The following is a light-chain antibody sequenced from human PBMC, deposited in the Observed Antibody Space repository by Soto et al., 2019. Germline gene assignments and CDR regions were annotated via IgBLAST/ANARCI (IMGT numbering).Light chain of an antibody. CDR3: QQYNNWPWT. V-gene: IGKV3-15*01. CDR1: QYVRNN. J-gene: IGKJ1*01. Sequence: ERVMTQSPATLSVSPGERATLSCRASQYVRNNLAWYQQKPGQAPRLLIYGASTRATGIPARFSGSGSGTDFTLTISSLQSEDFAVYYCQQYNNWPWTFGQGTKVEIK. CDR2: GAS.